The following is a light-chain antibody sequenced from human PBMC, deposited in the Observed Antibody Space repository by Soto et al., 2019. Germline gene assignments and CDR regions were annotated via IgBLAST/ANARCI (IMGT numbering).Light chain of an antibody. J-gene: IGLJ3*02. CDR1: SSDVGGYNY. CDR3: CSYAGSLWV. V-gene: IGLV2-14*01. Sequence: QSVLTQPASVSGSPGQSITISCTGSSSDVGGYNYVSWYQQHPGKAPKLMIYEVSNRPSGISNRFSGSKSGNTASLTISGLQAEDEADYYCCSYAGSLWVFGGGTKLTVL. CDR2: EVS.